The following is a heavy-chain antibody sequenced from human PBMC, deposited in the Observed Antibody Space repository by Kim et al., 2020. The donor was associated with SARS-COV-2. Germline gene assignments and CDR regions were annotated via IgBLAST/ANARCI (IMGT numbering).Heavy chain of an antibody. J-gene: IGHJ4*01. CDR3: ATAQRLPAYLGPYYFDY. D-gene: IGHD3-16*01. V-gene: IGHV1-24*01. CDR2: FDPEDGEI. Sequence: ASVKVSCKVSGHTLTELSIHWVRQAPGEGLEWMGGFDPEDGEINYAQKIEGRVMMTEDSSTGTAYMTLRSLRSEDTAVYYCATAQRLPAYLGPYYFDYWGHGTLVTLSS. CDR1: GHTLTELS.